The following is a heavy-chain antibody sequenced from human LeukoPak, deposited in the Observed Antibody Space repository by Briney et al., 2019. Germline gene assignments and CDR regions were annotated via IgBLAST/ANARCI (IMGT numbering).Heavy chain of an antibody. CDR2: FSYGGRT. Sequence: TSETLSLTCTVSGGSVSSSSYYWAWIRQPPGKGLEWIGSFSYGGRTDDIPSLKRRFTISGDTSKNQFSLKLRSVTAADTAVYYCARLGGSSWISDHWGQGTLVTVSS. CDR3: ARLGGSSWISDH. D-gene: IGHD6-13*01. CDR1: GGSVSSSSYY. V-gene: IGHV4-39*01. J-gene: IGHJ4*02.